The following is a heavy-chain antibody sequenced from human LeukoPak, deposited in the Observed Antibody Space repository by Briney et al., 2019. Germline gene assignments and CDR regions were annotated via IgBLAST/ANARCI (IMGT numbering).Heavy chain of an antibody. CDR3: ARGEYEDLVDN. V-gene: IGHV4-59*01. Sequence: PSETLSLTCTVSGGSISDYYWSWIRQSPVRGLEWIGYLYYSGNTNYNPSLKSRLTISRDMAKNQFSLKLSSVTSADTAVYYCARGEYEDLVDNWVRGTLVTVSS. D-gene: IGHD1-26*01. J-gene: IGHJ4*02. CDR2: LYYSGNT. CDR1: GGSISDYY.